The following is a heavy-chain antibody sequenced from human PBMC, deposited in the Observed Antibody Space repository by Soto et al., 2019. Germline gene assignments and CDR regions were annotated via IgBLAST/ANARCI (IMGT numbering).Heavy chain of an antibody. D-gene: IGHD4-17*01. J-gene: IGHJ6*03. Sequence: ASVKVSCKASGYTFTSYDINWVRQATGQGLEWMGWMNPNSGNTGYAQKFQGRVTMTRNTSISTAYMELSSLRSEDTAVYYCARGEFPGLDGDFRYYYYYMDVWGKGTTVTVSS. CDR3: ARGEFPGLDGDFRYYYYYMDV. CDR1: GYTFTSYD. CDR2: MNPNSGNT. V-gene: IGHV1-8*01.